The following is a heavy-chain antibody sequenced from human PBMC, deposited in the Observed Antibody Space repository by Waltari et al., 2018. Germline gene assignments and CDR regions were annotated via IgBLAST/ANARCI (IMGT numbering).Heavy chain of an antibody. J-gene: IGHJ2*01. V-gene: IGHV4-4*07. D-gene: IGHD3-22*01. CDR2: IYTSGST. CDR1: GGSISSYY. Sequence: QVQLQESGPGLVKPSETLSLTCTVSGGSISSYYWSWIRQPAGKGLEWIGRIYTSGSTNYNPSLKSRVTMSVDTSKNQFSLKLSSVTAADTAVYYCARDPYYYDSSGYTNWYFDLWGRGTLVTVSS. CDR3: ARDPYYYDSSGYTNWYFDL.